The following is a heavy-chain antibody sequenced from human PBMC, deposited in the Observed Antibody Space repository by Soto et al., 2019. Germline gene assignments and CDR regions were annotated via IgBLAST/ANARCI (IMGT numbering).Heavy chain of an antibody. V-gene: IGHV3-30-3*01. CDR3: ARDGLLGYFDY. J-gene: IGHJ4*02. CDR1: GFTFSSYA. Sequence: QVQLVESRGGVVQPGRSLRLSCAASGFTFSSYAMHWVRQAPGKGLEWVAVISYDGSNKYYADSVKGRFTISRDNSKNTLYLQMNSLRAEDTPVYYCARDGLLGYFDYWGQGTLVTVSS. CDR2: ISYDGSNK. D-gene: IGHD3-16*01.